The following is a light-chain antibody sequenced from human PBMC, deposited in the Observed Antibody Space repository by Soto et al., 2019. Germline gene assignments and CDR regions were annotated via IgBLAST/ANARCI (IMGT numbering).Light chain of an antibody. CDR3: QQYGSSPWT. V-gene: IGKV3-20*01. J-gene: IGKJ1*01. Sequence: EIVLTQSPGTLSVSPGERATLSCSASHSVTSDYLAWYQQKPGQAPRLLIYGASTRATGIPARFSGSGSGTDFTLTISRLEPEDFAVYYCQQYGSSPWTFGQGTKVDIK. CDR1: HSVTSDY. CDR2: GAS.